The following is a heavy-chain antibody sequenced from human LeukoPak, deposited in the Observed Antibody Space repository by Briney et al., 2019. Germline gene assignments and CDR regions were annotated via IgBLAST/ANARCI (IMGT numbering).Heavy chain of an antibody. D-gene: IGHD6-19*01. CDR1: GFPFSIYG. CDR3: ASTSGWYEPIDY. CDR2: IWYDGSNK. J-gene: IGHJ4*02. Sequence: GGSLRLSCAASGFPFSIYGMHGARAAPGKGPEGVAVIWYDGSNKYYAASVKGRFTISRDNSKNTLYLQMNSLRAEDTAVYYCASTSGWYEPIDYWGQGTLVTVSS. V-gene: IGHV3-33*01.